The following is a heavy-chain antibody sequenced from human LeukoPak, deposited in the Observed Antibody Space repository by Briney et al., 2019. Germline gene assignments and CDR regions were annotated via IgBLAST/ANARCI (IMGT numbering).Heavy chain of an antibody. CDR2: ISAYNGNT. J-gene: IGHJ6*02. V-gene: IGHV1-18*01. D-gene: IGHD2-15*01. Sequence: GASVKVSCKASGYTFTSYGISWVRQAPGQGLEWMGWISAYNGNTNYAQKLQGRATMTTDTSTSTAYMELRSLRSDDTAVYYCARDRRHCSGGSCYYYYYGMDVWGQGTTVTVSS. CDR3: ARDRRHCSGGSCYYYYYGMDV. CDR1: GYTFTSYG.